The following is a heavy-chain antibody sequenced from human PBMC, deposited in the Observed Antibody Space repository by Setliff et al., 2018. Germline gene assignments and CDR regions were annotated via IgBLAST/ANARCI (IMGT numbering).Heavy chain of an antibody. V-gene: IGHV4-4*07. CDR3: AASRAYTGAVEEWFLPKTFDF. CDR1: GDSISNYY. Sequence: PSETLSLTCTVSGDSISNYYWNWIRQPAGKGLEWIGGIYVTESTKYNPSLKSRVTLSIDTSKNQFSLKLSSVTAADAALYYCAASRAYTGAVEEWFLPKTFDFWGQGSPVTVSS. D-gene: IGHD3-10*01. J-gene: IGHJ4*02. CDR2: IYVTEST.